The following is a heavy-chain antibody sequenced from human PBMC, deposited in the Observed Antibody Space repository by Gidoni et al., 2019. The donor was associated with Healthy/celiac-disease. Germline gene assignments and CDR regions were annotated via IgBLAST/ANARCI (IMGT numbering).Heavy chain of an antibody. CDR2: ISYDGSNK. CDR3: ARPYYYDSSGYYYVSYYFDY. V-gene: IGHV3-30-3*01. J-gene: IGHJ4*02. Sequence: QVQLVASGGGVVQPGRSLRLSCAASGFTFSSYAMHWVRQAPGKGLEWVAVISYDGSNKYYADSVKGRFTISRDNSKNTLYLQMNSLRAEDTAVYYCARPYYYDSSGYYYVSYYFDYWGQGTLVTVSS. CDR1: GFTFSSYA. D-gene: IGHD3-22*01.